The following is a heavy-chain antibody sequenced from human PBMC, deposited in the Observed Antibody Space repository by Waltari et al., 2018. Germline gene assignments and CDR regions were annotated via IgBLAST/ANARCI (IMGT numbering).Heavy chain of an antibody. J-gene: IGHJ2*01. Sequence: QLQLQESGPGLVKPSETLSLTCTVSGGSISSSSYYWGWIRQPPGKGLEWIGSIYYSGSTYYNPSLKSRVTISVDTSKNQFSLKLSSVTAADTAVYYCARQTSEMRGFDLWGRGTLVTVSS. CDR3: ARQTSEMRGFDL. CDR2: IYYSGST. V-gene: IGHV4-39*01. CDR1: GGSISSSSYY.